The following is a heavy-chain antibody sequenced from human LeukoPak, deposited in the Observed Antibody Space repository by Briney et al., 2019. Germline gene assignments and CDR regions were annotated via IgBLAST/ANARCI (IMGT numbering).Heavy chain of an antibody. D-gene: IGHD3-22*01. V-gene: IGHV3-21*01. CDR2: ISSSSNYI. Sequence: GGSLRLSCAASGSTFSNYNMNWVRQAPGKGLEWVSYISSSSNYIYYADSVKGRFTISRDNAKNSLYLQMNSLRAEDTAVYYCARDSYYYDSSAYPYWGQGTLVTVSS. CDR3: ARDSYYYDSSAYPY. CDR1: GSTFSNYN. J-gene: IGHJ4*02.